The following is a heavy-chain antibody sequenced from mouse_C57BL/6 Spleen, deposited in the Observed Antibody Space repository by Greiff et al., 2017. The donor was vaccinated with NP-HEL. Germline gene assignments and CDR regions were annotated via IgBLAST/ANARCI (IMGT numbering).Heavy chain of an antibody. D-gene: IGHD1-1*01. J-gene: IGHJ4*01. CDR2: IWGDGST. V-gene: IGHV2-3*01. Sequence: QVQLQQSGPGLVAPSQSLSITCTVSGFSLTSYGVSWVRQPPEKGLEWLGVIWGDGSTNYHSALISRLSISKDNSTSQVFLKLNSLQTDNTATYYCAKTLSTTVVAPVSPMDYWGQGTSVTVSS. CDR3: AKTLSTTVVAPVSPMDY. CDR1: GFSLTSYG.